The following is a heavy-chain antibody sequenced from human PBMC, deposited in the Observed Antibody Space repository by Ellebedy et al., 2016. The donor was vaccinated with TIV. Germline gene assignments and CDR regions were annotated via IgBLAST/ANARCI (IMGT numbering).Heavy chain of an antibody. V-gene: IGHV3-30-3*02. CDR2: ISYDGSNK. D-gene: IGHD4-23*01. J-gene: IGHJ4*02. CDR1: GFIFSSYA. CDR3: AKNPGYGGPQRVGAFDY. Sequence: GGSLRLSXAASGFIFSSYAMHWVRQAPGKGLEWVAVISYDGSNKYYADSVKGRFTISRDNSKNTLYLQMNSLRAEDTAVYYCAKNPGYGGPQRVGAFDYWGQGTLVTVSS.